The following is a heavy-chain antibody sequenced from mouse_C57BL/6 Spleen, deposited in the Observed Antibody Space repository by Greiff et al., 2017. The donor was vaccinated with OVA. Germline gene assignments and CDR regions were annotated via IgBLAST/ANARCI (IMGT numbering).Heavy chain of an antibody. CDR3: ARRAGGPYDYDDGAWFAY. D-gene: IGHD2-4*01. Sequence: SGPGILQSSQPLSLTCSFSGFSLSTSGMGVSWIRQPSGKGLEWLAHIYWDDDKRYNPSLKSRLTISKDTSRNQVFLRITSVDTADTATYDCARRAGGPYDYDDGAWFAYWGQGTLVTVSA. V-gene: IGHV8-12*01. CDR2: IYWDDDK. CDR1: GFSLSTSGMG. J-gene: IGHJ3*01.